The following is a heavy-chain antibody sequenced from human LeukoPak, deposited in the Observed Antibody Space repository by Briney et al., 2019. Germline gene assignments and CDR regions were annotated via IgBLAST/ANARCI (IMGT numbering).Heavy chain of an antibody. CDR2: ISSSSSTI. CDR3: ARAEDYGDYSDYFDY. D-gene: IGHD4-17*01. J-gene: IGHJ4*02. CDR1: GFTFSSYS. V-gene: IGHV3-48*04. Sequence: PGGSLRLSCAASGFTFSSYSMNWVRQAPGKGLEWVSYISSSSSTIYYADSVKGRFTISRDNAKNSLYLQMNSLRAEDTAVYYCARAEDYGDYSDYFDYWGQGTLVTVSS.